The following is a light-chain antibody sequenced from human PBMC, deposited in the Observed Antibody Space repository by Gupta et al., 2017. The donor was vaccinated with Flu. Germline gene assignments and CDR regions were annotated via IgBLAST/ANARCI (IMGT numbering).Light chain of an antibody. Sequence: QSVLAQPPSASGTPGQRVIISCSGSSSNIGSNTVNWYQQVPGMAPKLLIYGNNQRSSGVPDRFSGSKSGTSASLAINGLQSEDEADYYCAAWDDSLNGHYVFGTGTEVTVL. V-gene: IGLV1-44*01. CDR3: AAWDDSLNGHYV. CDR1: SSNIGSNT. CDR2: GNN. J-gene: IGLJ1*01.